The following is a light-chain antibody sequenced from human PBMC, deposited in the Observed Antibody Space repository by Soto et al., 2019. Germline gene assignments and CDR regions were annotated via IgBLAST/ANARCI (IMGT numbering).Light chain of an antibody. CDR1: SSDVGGYNY. V-gene: IGLV2-11*01. Sequence: QSVLTQPRSVSGSPGQSVTISCTGTSSDVGGYNYVSWYQQHPGKAPKLMIYDVSKRPSGVPDRFSGSKSGNTASLTISGLQAEDGADYYCHSYESSLSAVVFGGGTKVTVL. J-gene: IGLJ2*01. CDR3: HSYESSLSAVV. CDR2: DVS.